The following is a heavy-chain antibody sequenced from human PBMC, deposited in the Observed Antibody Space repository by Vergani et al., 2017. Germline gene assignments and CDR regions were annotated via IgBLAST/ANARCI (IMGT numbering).Heavy chain of an antibody. CDR1: ESSFISNE. J-gene: IGHJ4*02. D-gene: IGHD2-8*01. CDR2: INPIDSKI. V-gene: IGHV5-51*01. Sequence: EVMLVQSGAEVKKPGESLKISCKYSESSFISNEIAWVRQMSGKGLQWMGNINPIDSKIAYSPSFQGQAIMSLDKSITTAYLQWRSLKASDTAIYYCTGHVPCGNGACLHFDHWGQGTQFTVSS. CDR3: TGHVPCGNGACLHFDH.